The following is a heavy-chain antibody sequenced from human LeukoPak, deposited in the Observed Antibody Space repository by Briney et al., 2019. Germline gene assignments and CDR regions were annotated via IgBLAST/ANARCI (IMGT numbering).Heavy chain of an antibody. V-gene: IGHV3-23*01. D-gene: IGHD3-22*01. CDR3: AKDYDSSNYYSGP. Sequence: PGGSLRLSCVGSGFTFSSYAFNWVRQAPGKGLEWVSTISILGDGTHYADSVKGRFTISRDNSKTTLYLQMDSLRAEDTAVYYCAKDYDSSNYYSGPWGQGALVTVSS. CDR1: GFTFSSYA. CDR2: ISILGDGT. J-gene: IGHJ5*02.